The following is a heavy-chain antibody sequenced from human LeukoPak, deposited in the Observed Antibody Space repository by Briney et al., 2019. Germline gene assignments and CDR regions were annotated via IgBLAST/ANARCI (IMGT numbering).Heavy chain of an antibody. Sequence: SVKVSCKASGGTFSSYAISWVQQAPGQGPEWMGRIIPILGIANYAQKFQGRVTITADKSTSTAYMELSSLRSEDTAVYYCASRSGSYFGYYYYGMDVWGQGTTVTVSS. CDR3: ASRSGSYFGYYYYGMDV. J-gene: IGHJ6*02. D-gene: IGHD1-26*01. CDR2: IIPILGIA. V-gene: IGHV1-69*04. CDR1: GGTFSSYA.